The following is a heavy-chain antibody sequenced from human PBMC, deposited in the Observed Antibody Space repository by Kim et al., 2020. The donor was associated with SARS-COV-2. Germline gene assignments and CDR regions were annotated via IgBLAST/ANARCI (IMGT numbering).Heavy chain of an antibody. J-gene: IGHJ4*02. D-gene: IGHD3-10*01. CDR2: IYYSGST. CDR3: ARGENKLWFGEEGSVVDY. V-gene: IGHV4-39*01. CDR1: GGSISSSSYY. Sequence: SETLSLTCTVSGGSISSSSYYWGWIRQPPGKGLEWIGSIYYSGSTYYNPSLKSRVTISVDTSKNQFSLKLSSVTAADTAVYYCARGENKLWFGEEGSVVDYWGQGTLVTVSS.